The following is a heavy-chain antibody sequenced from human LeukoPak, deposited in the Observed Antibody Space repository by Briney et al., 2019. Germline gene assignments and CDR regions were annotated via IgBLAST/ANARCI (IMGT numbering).Heavy chain of an antibody. Sequence: GGSLRLSCAASGFTFSSYSMNWVRQAPGKGLEWVSSISSSSSYIYYADSVKGRFTISRDNAKNSLYLQMNSLRAEDTAVYYCARGDDYGDYEGAFDIWGQGTMVTVSS. CDR2: ISSSSSYI. CDR1: GFTFSSYS. J-gene: IGHJ3*02. D-gene: IGHD4-17*01. CDR3: ARGDDYGDYEGAFDI. V-gene: IGHV3-21*01.